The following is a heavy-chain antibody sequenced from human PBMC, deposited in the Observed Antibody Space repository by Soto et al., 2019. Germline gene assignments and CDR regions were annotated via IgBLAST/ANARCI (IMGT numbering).Heavy chain of an antibody. V-gene: IGHV5-51*01. Sequence: GESLKISCKASGNIFSNYWIIWVRQLPGKGLESMGIIYPGDSDTRYSPSFQGQVTISADKSISTAYLQWSSLKASDIAMYYCAKIVANAFDIWGQGTMVTVSS. CDR1: GNIFSNYW. J-gene: IGHJ3*02. D-gene: IGHD5-12*01. CDR2: IYPGDSDT. CDR3: AKIVANAFDI.